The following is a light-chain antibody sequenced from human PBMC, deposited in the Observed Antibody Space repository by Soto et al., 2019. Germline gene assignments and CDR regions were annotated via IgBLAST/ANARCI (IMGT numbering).Light chain of an antibody. CDR3: HQYDNRPPYS. V-gene: IGKV1-33*01. J-gene: IGKJ2*01. CDR2: DAS. CDR1: QDINKY. Sequence: IHMTQSPSSLSASVGDTITITCQASQDINKYVNWYQQKPGKAPKLLIYDASSLETGVPSRFSGSGSGTEFSLTISSLRPEYFATYCYHQYDNRPPYSFGQGTKLEI.